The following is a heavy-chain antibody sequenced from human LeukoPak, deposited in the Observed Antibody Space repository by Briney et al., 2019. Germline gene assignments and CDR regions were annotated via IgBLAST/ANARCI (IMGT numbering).Heavy chain of an antibody. V-gene: IGHV3-74*01. CDR2: ISTDARTI. CDR3: VRGQATAWGLDY. Sequence: PGGSLRLSCAASGFAFSTNWMHWVRQAPGKGLVWVPHISTDARTITYADFVKGRFTISRDNAKNTLYLQMNSLRAEDTALYYCVRGQATAWGLDYWGQGTLVTVSS. D-gene: IGHD6-13*01. CDR1: GFAFSTNW. J-gene: IGHJ4*02.